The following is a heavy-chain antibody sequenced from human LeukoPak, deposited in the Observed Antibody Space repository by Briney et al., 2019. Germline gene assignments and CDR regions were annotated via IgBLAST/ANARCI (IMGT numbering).Heavy chain of an antibody. CDR1: GYTFTGYY. CDR2: INPNSGGT. D-gene: IGHD3-22*01. CDR3: ARAVKWLLPDGAFDI. J-gene: IGHJ3*02. Sequence: ASVKVSCKASGYTFTGYYMHWVRQAPGQGLEWMGWINPNSGGTNYAQKFQGRVTMTRDTSISTAYVELSRLRSDDTAVYYCARAVKWLLPDGAFDIWGQGTMVTVSS. V-gene: IGHV1-2*02.